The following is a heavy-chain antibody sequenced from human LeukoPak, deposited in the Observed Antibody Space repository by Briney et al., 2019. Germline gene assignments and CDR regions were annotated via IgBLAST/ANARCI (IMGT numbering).Heavy chain of an antibody. CDR2: ISAYNGNT. Sequence: GASVKVSCKASGYTFTSYGISWVRQAPGQGLEWMGWISAYNGNTNYAQKLQGRVTMTTDTSTSTAYMELRSLRSDDTAVYYCARDAHVVVVAATHNRFDPWGQGTLVTVSS. V-gene: IGHV1-18*01. CDR1: GYTFTSYG. CDR3: ARDAHVVVVAATHNRFDP. D-gene: IGHD2-15*01. J-gene: IGHJ5*02.